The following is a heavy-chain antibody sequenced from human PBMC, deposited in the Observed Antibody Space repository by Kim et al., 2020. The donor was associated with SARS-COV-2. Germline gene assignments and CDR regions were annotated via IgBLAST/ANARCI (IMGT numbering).Heavy chain of an antibody. CDR1: GYSFTTYW. CDR2: VHPGNDFS. V-gene: IGHV5-51*01. J-gene: IGHJ4*02. Sequence: GESLKISCQASGYSFTTYWNGWVRQAPGKGLEWVGMVHPGNDFSRYSPSFEGRVTVSADESSTTAYLQWSNLKASDTAIYYCARRSGYSGYDFTDNWGQGALVTVSS. D-gene: IGHD5-12*01. CDR3: ARRSGYSGYDFTDN.